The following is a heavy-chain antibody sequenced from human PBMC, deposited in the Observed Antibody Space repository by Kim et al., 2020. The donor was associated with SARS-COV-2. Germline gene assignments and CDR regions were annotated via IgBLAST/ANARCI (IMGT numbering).Heavy chain of an antibody. Sequence: GGSLRLSCAASGFTFDDYAMHWVRQAPGKGLEWVSLISGDGGSTYYADSVKGRFTISRDNSKNSLYLQMNSLRTEDTALYYCAKDYGLLWFGEFHNWFDPWGQGTLVTVSS. CDR3: AKDYGLLWFGEFHNWFDP. J-gene: IGHJ5*02. CDR1: GFTFDDYA. D-gene: IGHD3-10*01. V-gene: IGHV3-43*02. CDR2: ISGDGGST.